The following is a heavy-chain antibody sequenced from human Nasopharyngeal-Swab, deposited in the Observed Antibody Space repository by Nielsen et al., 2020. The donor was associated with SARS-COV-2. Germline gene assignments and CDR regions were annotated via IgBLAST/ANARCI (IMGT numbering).Heavy chain of an antibody. J-gene: IGHJ6*02. Sequence: GSLRLSCAASGFTFNNYNFNWVRQAPGKGLEWVSSISSSSSYIYYADSVKGRFTISRDNAKNSLYLQMNGLRAEDTAVYYCARDGLDYDFWSAYFMDVWGQGTTVTVSS. CDR2: ISSSSSYI. CDR1: GFTFNNYN. V-gene: IGHV3-21*01. CDR3: ARDGLDYDFWSAYFMDV. D-gene: IGHD3-3*01.